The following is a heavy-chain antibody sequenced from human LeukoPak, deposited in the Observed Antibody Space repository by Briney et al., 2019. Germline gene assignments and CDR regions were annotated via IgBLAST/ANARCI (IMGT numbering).Heavy chain of an antibody. CDR1: GGSISSSSYY. J-gene: IGHJ4*02. CDR2: IYYSGST. D-gene: IGHD3-3*01. V-gene: IGHV4-39*01. Sequence: SETLSLTCTVSGGSISSSSYYWGWIRQPPGKGLELIGSIYYSGSTYYNPSLKSRVTISVDTSKNQFSLKLSSVTAADTAVYYCARHVYEGDYDFWSGYYTGYFDYWGQGTLVTVSS. CDR3: ARHVYEGDYDFWSGYYTGYFDY.